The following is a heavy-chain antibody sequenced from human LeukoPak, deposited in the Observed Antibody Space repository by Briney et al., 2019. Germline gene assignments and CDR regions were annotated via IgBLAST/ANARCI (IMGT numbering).Heavy chain of an antibody. D-gene: IGHD3-10*01. J-gene: IGHJ5*02. CDR3: ARNPPGAIP. CDR1: GFIFSNYA. CDR2: ISSSSSYI. V-gene: IGHV3-21*01. Sequence: GGSLRLSCTGFIFSNYAVSWVRQAPGKGLEWVSSISSSSSYIYYADSVKGRFTISRDNTKNSLYLQMNSLRAEDTAVYYCARNPPGAIPWGQGTLVTVSS.